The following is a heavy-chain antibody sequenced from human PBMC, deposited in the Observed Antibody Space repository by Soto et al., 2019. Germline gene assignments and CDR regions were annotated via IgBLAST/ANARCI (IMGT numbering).Heavy chain of an antibody. D-gene: IGHD2-2*01. CDR2: IIPIFGTA. V-gene: IGHV1-69*13. CDR1: GGTFSSYA. J-gene: IGHJ6*02. CDR3: ARRGYIVVVPAAPRDYCYYGMDV. Sequence: GASVKVSCKASGGTFSSYAISWVRQAPGQGLEWMGGIIPIFGTANYAQKFQGRVTITADESTSTAYMELSSLRSEDTAVYYCARRGYIVVVPAAPRDYCYYGMDVWGQGTTVTVSS.